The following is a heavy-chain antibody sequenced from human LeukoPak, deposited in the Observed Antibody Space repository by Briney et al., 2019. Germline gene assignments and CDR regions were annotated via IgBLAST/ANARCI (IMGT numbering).Heavy chain of an antibody. CDR3: ATVSFTMVRGVTPFDY. Sequence: ASVKVSCKASGYTFTSYYIHWVRQAPGKGLEWMGGFDPEDGETIYAQKFQGRVTMTEDTSTDTAYMELSSLRSEDTAVYYCATVSFTMVRGVTPFDYWGQGTLVTVSS. V-gene: IGHV1-24*01. D-gene: IGHD3-10*01. J-gene: IGHJ4*02. CDR1: GYTFTSYY. CDR2: FDPEDGET.